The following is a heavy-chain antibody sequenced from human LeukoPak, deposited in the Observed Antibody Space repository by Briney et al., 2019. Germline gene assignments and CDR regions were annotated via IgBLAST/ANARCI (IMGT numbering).Heavy chain of an antibody. CDR2: ISDTGKT. CDR3: ATGYYEPFAT. V-gene: IGHV4-59*02. Sequence: KSSETLSLTCTFSGASVSSYYWDWLRQTPGKGLEWIGYISDTGKTDSNPSLKSRVSISLGPANKQFSLRLRSMTAADSAVYYCATGYYEPFATWGPGILVTVSS. D-gene: IGHD3-3*01. CDR1: GASVSSYY. J-gene: IGHJ5*02.